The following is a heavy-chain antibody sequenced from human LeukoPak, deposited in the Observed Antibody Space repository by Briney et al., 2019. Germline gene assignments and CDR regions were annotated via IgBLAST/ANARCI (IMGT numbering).Heavy chain of an antibody. D-gene: IGHD3-22*01. J-gene: IGHJ5*02. Sequence: SETLSLTCTVSGGSISSYYWSWIRQPPGKGLEWIGYIYYSGSTSYNPSLKSRVTISVDTSKNQFSLKLSSVTAADTAVYYCARGPPYYYDSSGYPPYWFDPWGQGTLVTVSS. CDR2: IYYSGST. CDR1: GGSISSYY. V-gene: IGHV4-59*01. CDR3: ARGPPYYYDSSGYPPYWFDP.